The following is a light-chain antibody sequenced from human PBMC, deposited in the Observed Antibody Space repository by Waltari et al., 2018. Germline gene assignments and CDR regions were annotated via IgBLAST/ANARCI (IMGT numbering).Light chain of an antibody. Sequence: EIVLTQSPGALSLSPGETATLSGRASQSIGRTIAWYQQNPGQAPRLLIYATSARATGIPDRFSGSGSETDFSLTINRLEPEDFAVYYCQHYVRLPVTFGQGTKVEIK. J-gene: IGKJ1*01. V-gene: IGKV3-20*01. CDR1: QSIGRT. CDR2: ATS. CDR3: QHYVRLPVT.